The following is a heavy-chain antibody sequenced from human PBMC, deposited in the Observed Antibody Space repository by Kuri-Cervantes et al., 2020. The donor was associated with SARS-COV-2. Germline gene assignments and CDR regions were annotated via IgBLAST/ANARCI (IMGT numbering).Heavy chain of an antibody. CDR3: ARGRQFWDIVVVVAARWFDP. D-gene: IGHD2-15*01. V-gene: IGHV4-4*02. J-gene: IGHJ5*02. CDR1: GGSISSSNW. Sequence: SETLSLTCAVSGGSISSSNWWSWVRQPPGKGLEWIGEIYHSGSTNYNPSLKSRVTISVDTSKNQFPLKLSSVTAADTAVYYCARGRQFWDIVVVVAARWFDPWGQGTLVTAPQ. CDR2: IYHSGST.